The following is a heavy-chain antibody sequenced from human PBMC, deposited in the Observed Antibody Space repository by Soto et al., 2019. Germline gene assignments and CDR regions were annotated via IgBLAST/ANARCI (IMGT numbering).Heavy chain of an antibody. J-gene: IGHJ6*02. V-gene: IGHV4-4*07. D-gene: IGHD6-13*01. CDR2: IYTSGST. Sequence: SETLSLTCTVSGGSISSYYWSWIRQPAGKGLEWIGRIYTSGSTNYNPSLKSRVTMSVDTSKNQFSLKLSSVTAADTAVYYCARGGSYSSSWYDYYYYGMDVWGQGTTVTVSS. CDR3: ARGGSYSSSWYDYYYYGMDV. CDR1: GGSISSYY.